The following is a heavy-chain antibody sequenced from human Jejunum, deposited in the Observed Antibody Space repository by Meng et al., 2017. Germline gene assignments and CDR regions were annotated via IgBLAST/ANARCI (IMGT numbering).Heavy chain of an antibody. J-gene: IGHJ4*02. CDR2: IKPSGGST. Sequence: ASVKVSCKASGYTFTSYFMHWVRQAPGQGLEWVGMIKPSGGSTIYAQKFQGRVTVTRDTSTTTVYMELSSLRSEDTAVYYCAREVTGTDFDYWGQGTPVTVPQ. D-gene: IGHD1-1*01. CDR1: GYTFTSYF. V-gene: IGHV1-46*01. CDR3: AREVTGTDFDY.